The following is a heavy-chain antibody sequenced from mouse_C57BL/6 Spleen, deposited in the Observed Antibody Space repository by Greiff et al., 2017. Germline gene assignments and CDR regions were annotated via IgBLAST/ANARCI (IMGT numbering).Heavy chain of an antibody. Sequence: VQLQQSGPELVKPGASVKISCKASGYAFSSSWMNWVKQRPGKGLEWIGRIYPGDGDTNYNGKFKGKATLTADKSSSTAYMQLSSLTSEDSAVYFCASYGNFAAYWGQGTLVTVSA. CDR2: IYPGDGDT. D-gene: IGHD2-1*01. CDR1: GYAFSSSW. CDR3: ASYGNFAAY. V-gene: IGHV1-82*01. J-gene: IGHJ3*01.